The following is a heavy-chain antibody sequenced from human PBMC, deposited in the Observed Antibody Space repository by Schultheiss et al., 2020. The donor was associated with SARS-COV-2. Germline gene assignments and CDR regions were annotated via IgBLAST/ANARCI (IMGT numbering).Heavy chain of an antibody. CDR2: FRSDGSNK. Sequence: GESLKISCAASGFTFSNYGMHWVRQAPGKGLEWVAVFRSDGSNKYYADSVQGRFTISRDNSKNTLYLQMNSLRAEDTAIYYCTRKSSGYYYFDYWGQGTLVTVSS. J-gene: IGHJ4*02. V-gene: IGHV3-33*01. CDR1: GFTFSNYG. D-gene: IGHD3-22*01. CDR3: TRKSSGYYYFDY.